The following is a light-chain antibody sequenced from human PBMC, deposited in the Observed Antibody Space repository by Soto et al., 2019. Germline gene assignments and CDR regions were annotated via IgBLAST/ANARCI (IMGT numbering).Light chain of an antibody. CDR1: SSDIGSYNY. V-gene: IGLV2-14*03. CDR3: SSYTSSSTVL. J-gene: IGLJ2*01. CDR2: DVS. Sequence: QSALTQPASVSGSPGQSITISFIGTSSDIGSYNYVSWYQHHPGKAPKLMVYDVSDRPSGVSNRFSGSKSGNTASLTISGLQAEDEADYYCSSYTSSSTVLFGGGTKVTVL.